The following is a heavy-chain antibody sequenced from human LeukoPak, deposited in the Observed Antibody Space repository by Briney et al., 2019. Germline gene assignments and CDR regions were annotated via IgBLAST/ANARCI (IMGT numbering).Heavy chain of an antibody. D-gene: IGHD6-19*01. Sequence: SCKVSGYTLTELSMHWVRQAPGKGLEWVSLISWDGGSTYYADSVKGRFTISRDNSKNSLYLQMNSLRTEDTALYYCAKDVSSGWNYFDYWGQGTLVTVSS. CDR1: GYTLTELS. V-gene: IGHV3-43*01. CDR2: ISWDGGST. CDR3: AKDVSSGWNYFDY. J-gene: IGHJ4*02.